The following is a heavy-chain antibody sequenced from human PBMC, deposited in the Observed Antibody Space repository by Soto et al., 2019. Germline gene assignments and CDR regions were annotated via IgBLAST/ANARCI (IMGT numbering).Heavy chain of an antibody. Sequence: ASVKVSCKASGYTFTGYYMHWVRQAPGQGLEWMGWINPNSGGTNYAQKFQGRVTMTRDTSISTAYMELGRLRSDDTAVYYCAREFDDSSSPRFDPWGQGTLVTVSS. D-gene: IGHD6-6*01. CDR2: INPNSGGT. J-gene: IGHJ5*02. V-gene: IGHV1-2*02. CDR1: GYTFTGYY. CDR3: AREFDDSSSPRFDP.